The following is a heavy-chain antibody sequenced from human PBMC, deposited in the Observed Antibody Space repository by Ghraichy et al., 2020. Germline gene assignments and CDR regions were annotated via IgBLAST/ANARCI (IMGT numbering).Heavy chain of an antibody. D-gene: IGHD3-3*01. CDR2: IYYSGST. Sequence: SQTLSLTCTVSGGSISSGGYYWSWIRQHPGKGLEWIGYIYYSGSTYYNPSLKSRVTISVDTSKNQFSLKLSSVTAADTAVYYCARSQGPQIIRFLEWATEEDAFDIWGQGTMVTVSS. J-gene: IGHJ3*02. V-gene: IGHV4-31*03. CDR3: ARSQGPQIIRFLEWATEEDAFDI. CDR1: GGSISSGGYY.